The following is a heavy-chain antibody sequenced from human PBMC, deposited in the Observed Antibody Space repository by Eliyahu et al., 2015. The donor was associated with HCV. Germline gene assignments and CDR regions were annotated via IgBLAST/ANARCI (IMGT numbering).Heavy chain of an antibody. D-gene: IGHD3-10*01. CDR2: ISLDGVNS. J-gene: IGHJ6*03. Sequence: QVQLVESGGGVVQPGRSLRLSCAASXFTFSSXPIHWVRQAPGKGLEWVAVISLDGVNSRYADSVKGRFTISRDNSRDTLYLQMNSLRPEDTAVYYCARDPAAGVYYYYYMDVWGNGTTVTVSS. CDR1: XFTFSSXP. CDR3: ARDPAAGVYYYYYMDV. V-gene: IGHV3-30*04.